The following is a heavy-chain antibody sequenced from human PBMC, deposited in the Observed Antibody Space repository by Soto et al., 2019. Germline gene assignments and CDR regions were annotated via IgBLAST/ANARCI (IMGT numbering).Heavy chain of an antibody. CDR3: ARPFRGGPITWSD. V-gene: IGHV3-7*01. CDR2: INQDGSVT. J-gene: IGHJ4*02. Sequence: GGSLRLSCAVSGFPFSTYWMSWVRQLSGKGLEWVANINQDGSVTNYVDSVRGRFTISRDNAKNSLYLQMNSLRVEDTAIYYCARPFRGGPITWSDWGQGTLVTVSS. D-gene: IGHD3-3*01. CDR1: GFPFSTYW.